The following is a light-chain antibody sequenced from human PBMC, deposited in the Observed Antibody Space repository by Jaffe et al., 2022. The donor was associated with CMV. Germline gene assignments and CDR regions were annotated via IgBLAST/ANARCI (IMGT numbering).Light chain of an antibody. Sequence: QSVLTQPPSASGTPGQRVTISCSGSSSNIGLNYIYWYQQLPGAAPKLLISRNNERPSGVPDRFSGSKSGTSASLAISGLRSDDEADYYCATWDDSLSRPVFGGGTKLTVL. J-gene: IGLJ2*01. CDR2: RNN. V-gene: IGLV1-47*01. CDR3: ATWDDSLSRPV. CDR1: SSNIGLNY.